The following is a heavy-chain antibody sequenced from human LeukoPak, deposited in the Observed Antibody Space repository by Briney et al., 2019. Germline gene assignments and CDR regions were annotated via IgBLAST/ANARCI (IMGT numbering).Heavy chain of an antibody. J-gene: IGHJ6*02. CDR1: GYTFTGYY. CDR2: INPNSGGT. V-gene: IGHV1-2*04. CDR3: ARDSASSGWSSYYYYGMDV. Sequence: ASVKVSCKASGYTFTGYYMHWVRQAPGQGLEWMGWINPNSGGTNYAQKFQGWVTMTRDTSISTAYMELSRLRSDDTAVYYCARDSASSGWSSYYYYGMDVWGQGTTVTVSS. D-gene: IGHD6-19*01.